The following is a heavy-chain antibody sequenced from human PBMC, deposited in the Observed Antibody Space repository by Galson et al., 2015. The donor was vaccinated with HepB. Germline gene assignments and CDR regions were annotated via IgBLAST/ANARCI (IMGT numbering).Heavy chain of an antibody. V-gene: IGHV3-48*02. CDR3: ARVGGYCSSLTCLGGVDV. J-gene: IGHJ6*02. Sequence: SLRLSCAASGPTFGAYGMNWVRQSPRKGLEWVSYISSTSYIIFYADSVKGRFTISRDNAQSSLYLQMNSLKDEDTAVYYCARVGGYCSSLTCLGGVDVWGQGTTVTVSS. CDR1: GPTFGAYG. D-gene: IGHD2-2*01. CDR2: ISSTSYII.